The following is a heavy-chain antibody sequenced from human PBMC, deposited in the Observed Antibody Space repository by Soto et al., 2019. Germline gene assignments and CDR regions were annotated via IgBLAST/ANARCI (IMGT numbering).Heavy chain of an antibody. CDR2: IIPIFGTA. D-gene: IGHD6-13*01. V-gene: IGHV1-69*13. CDR3: ARDRYSSSWYDY. CDR1: GGTFSSYA. J-gene: IGHJ4*02. Sequence: SVKVSCKASGGTFSSYAISWVRQAPGQGLEWMGGIIPIFGTANYAQKFQGRVTITADESASTAYMELSRLRSDDTAVYYCARDRYSSSWYDYWGQGTLVTVSS.